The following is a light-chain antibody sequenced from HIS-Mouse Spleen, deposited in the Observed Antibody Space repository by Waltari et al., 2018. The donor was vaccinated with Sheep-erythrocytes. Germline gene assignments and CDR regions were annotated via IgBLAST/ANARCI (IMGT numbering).Light chain of an antibody. J-gene: IGLJ2*01. CDR1: NLGAKD. Sequence: SYELTQPPSVSVSPGQSASITRPGANLGAKDSCCYQQKPGQSPVLVIYQDSKRPSGIPERFSGSNSGNTATLTISGTRAMDEADYYCQAWDSSTVVFGGGTKLTVL. CDR2: QDS. V-gene: IGLV3-1*01. CDR3: QAWDSSTVV.